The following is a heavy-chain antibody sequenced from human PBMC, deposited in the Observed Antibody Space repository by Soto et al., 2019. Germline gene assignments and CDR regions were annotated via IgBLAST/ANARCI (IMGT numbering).Heavy chain of an antibody. V-gene: IGHV4-59*01. J-gene: IGHJ6*02. CDR1: GDSISSYY. CDR2: IYYSGST. Sequence: PSETLSLTCTVSGDSISSYYWSWIRQPPGKGLEWIGYIYYSGSTNYNPSLKSRVTISVDTSKNQFSLKLSSVTAADTAVYYCAREGGYYYYYGMDVWGQGTTVTVSS. D-gene: IGHD2-15*01. CDR3: AREGGYYYYYGMDV.